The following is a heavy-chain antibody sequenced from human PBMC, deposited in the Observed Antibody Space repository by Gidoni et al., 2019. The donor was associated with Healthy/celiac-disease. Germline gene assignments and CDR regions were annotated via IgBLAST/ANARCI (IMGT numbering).Heavy chain of an antibody. CDR2: ISYDGSNK. CDR3: AKDQYDILTGSLDY. Sequence: QVQLVESGGGVVQPGRSLRLSCAASGFTFSSYGMHWVRQAPGKGLEWVAVISYDGSNKYYADSVKGRFTISRDNSKNTLYLQMNSLRAEDTAVYYCAKDQYDILTGSLDYWGQGTLVTVSS. J-gene: IGHJ4*02. V-gene: IGHV3-30*18. D-gene: IGHD3-9*01. CDR1: GFTFSSYG.